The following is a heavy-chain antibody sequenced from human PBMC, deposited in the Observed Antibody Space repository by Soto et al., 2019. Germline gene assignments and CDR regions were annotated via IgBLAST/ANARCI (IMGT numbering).Heavy chain of an antibody. Sequence: SETLSLTCTVSGGSISSGDYYWSWIRQPPGKGLEWIGYIYHSGSTYYNPSLKSRVTISVDTSKNQFSLKLSSVTAADTAVYYCARDSADFWSGYSPRYYYYGMDVWGQGTTVTVSS. CDR2: IYHSGST. D-gene: IGHD3-3*01. CDR1: GGSISSGDYY. V-gene: IGHV4-30-4*02. J-gene: IGHJ6*02. CDR3: ARDSADFWSGYSPRYYYYGMDV.